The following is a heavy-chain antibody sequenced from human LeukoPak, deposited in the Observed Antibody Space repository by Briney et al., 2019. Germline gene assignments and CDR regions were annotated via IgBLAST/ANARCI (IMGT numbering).Heavy chain of an antibody. CDR2: INHSGST. CDR1: GGSFSGYY. Sequence: PSETLSLTCAVYGGSFSGYYWSWTRQPPGKGLEWIGEINHSGSTNYNPSLKSRVTISVDTSKNQFSLKLSSVTAADTAVYYCARFFRSWGRRVTGYPSKSDYWGQGTLVTVSS. J-gene: IGHJ4*02. D-gene: IGHD3-9*01. V-gene: IGHV4-34*01. CDR3: ARFFRSWGRRVTGYPSKSDY.